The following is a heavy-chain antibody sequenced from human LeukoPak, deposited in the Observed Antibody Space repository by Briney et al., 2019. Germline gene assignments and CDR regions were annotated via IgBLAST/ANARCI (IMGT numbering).Heavy chain of an antibody. J-gene: IGHJ4*02. CDR2: IYSRGST. CDR1: GFTVSNNY. D-gene: IGHD3-22*01. V-gene: IGHV3-66*02. CDR3: AKRGVVIRVILVGFHKEAYYFDS. Sequence: PGGSLRLSCAASGFTVSNNYMRWVRQAPGKGLEWVSSIYSRGSTSYVDSVKGRFTISRDNSKNTLFLQMNSLRVEDTAVYFCAKRGVVIRVILVGFHKEAYYFDSWGQGALVTVSS.